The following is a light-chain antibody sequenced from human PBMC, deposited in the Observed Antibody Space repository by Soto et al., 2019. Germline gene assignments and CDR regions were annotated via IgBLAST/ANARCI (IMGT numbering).Light chain of an antibody. Sequence: DIQMTQSPSSLSASVGDGVTITCRASQSIDKYLNWYQQKPGKGPNLLIYAASNLRTGVPPRFSGSGSGTDFTLTTSSLLPEDFATYFCQQSYSTPSLTFGGGTKVEIK. CDR1: QSIDKY. CDR3: QQSYSTPSLT. J-gene: IGKJ4*01. V-gene: IGKV1-39*01. CDR2: AAS.